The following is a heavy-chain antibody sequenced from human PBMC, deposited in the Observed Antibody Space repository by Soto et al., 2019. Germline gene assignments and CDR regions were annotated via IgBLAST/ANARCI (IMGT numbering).Heavy chain of an antibody. CDR2: IKQDGSEK. CDR1: GFTFSSYW. Sequence: GGSLRLSCAASGFTFSSYWMSWVRQAPGKGLEWVANIKQDGSEKYYVDSVKGRFTISRDNAKNSLYLQMNSLRAEDTAVYYCARDLDVSHYYGMDVWGQGTTVTVSS. D-gene: IGHD3-16*01. CDR3: ARDLDVSHYYGMDV. J-gene: IGHJ6*02. V-gene: IGHV3-7*05.